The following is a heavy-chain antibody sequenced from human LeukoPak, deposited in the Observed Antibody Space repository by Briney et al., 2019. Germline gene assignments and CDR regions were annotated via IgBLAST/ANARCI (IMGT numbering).Heavy chain of an antibody. D-gene: IGHD3-22*01. J-gene: IGHJ4*02. Sequence: GGSLRLSCAASGFTFSCYAMSWVRQAPGKGLEWVSAISGSGGSTYYADSVKGRFTISRDNSKNTLYLQMNSLRAEDTAVYYCAKTTLGGMIEVVIPYFDYWGQGTLVTVSS. V-gene: IGHV3-23*01. CDR3: AKTTLGGMIEVVIPYFDY. CDR2: ISGSGGST. CDR1: GFTFSCYA.